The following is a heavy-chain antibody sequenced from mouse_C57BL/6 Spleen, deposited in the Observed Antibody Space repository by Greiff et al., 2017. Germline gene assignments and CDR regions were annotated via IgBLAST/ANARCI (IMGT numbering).Heavy chain of an antibody. CDR3: ARPGAAQATLFAY. V-gene: IGHV5-17*01. CDR1: GFTFSDYG. J-gene: IGHJ3*01. D-gene: IGHD3-2*02. Sequence: EVKLVESGGGLVKPGGSLKLSCAASGFTFSDYGMHWVRQAPEKGLEWVAYISSGSSTIYYADTVKGRFTISRDNAKNTLFLQMTSLRSEDTAMYYSARPGAAQATLFAYWGQGTLVTVSA. CDR2: ISSGSSTI.